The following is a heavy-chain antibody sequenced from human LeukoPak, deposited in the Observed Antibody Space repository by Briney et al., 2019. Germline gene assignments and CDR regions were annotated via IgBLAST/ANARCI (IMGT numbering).Heavy chain of an antibody. CDR2: IKQDGSEK. Sequence: GGSLILSCAASGFRLSSYRMSWVRQAPGKGLEWVANIKQDGSEKLYLDSVRGRFNISRDNVKNSLYLQMNSLRAEDTAVYYCARVDWSGYSSGLDYWGQGTLVTVSS. D-gene: IGHD3-3*01. CDR1: GFRLSSYR. J-gene: IGHJ4*02. V-gene: IGHV3-7*01. CDR3: ARVDWSGYSSGLDY.